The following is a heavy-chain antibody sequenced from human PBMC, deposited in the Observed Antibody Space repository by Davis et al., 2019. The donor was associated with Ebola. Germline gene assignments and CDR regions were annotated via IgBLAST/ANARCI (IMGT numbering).Heavy chain of an antibody. CDR1: GFTFDDYA. V-gene: IGHV3-9*01. J-gene: IGHJ6*03. CDR2: ISLKSGSI. D-gene: IGHD3-10*02. CDR3: AKVFGDYYYMDV. Sequence: PGGSLRLSCAASGFTFDDYAMHWVRQAPGKGLEWVSGISLKSGSIGYADSVKGRFTISRDNAKNSLYLQMNSLRAEDTAVYYCAKVFGDYYYMDVWGKGTTVTVSS.